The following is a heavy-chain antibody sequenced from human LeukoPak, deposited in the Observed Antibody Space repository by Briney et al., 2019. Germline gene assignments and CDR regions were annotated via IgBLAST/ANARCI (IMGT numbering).Heavy chain of an antibody. D-gene: IGHD5-12*01. CDR2: ISYDGSNK. Sequence: GRSLRLSCAASGFTFSSYGMHCVRQAPGKGLEWVAVISYDGSNKYYADSVKGRFTISRDNSKNTLYLQMNSLRAEDTAVYYCAKAPNYDRYYYYGMDVWGQGTTVTVSS. V-gene: IGHV3-30*18. J-gene: IGHJ6*02. CDR1: GFTFSSYG. CDR3: AKAPNYDRYYYYGMDV.